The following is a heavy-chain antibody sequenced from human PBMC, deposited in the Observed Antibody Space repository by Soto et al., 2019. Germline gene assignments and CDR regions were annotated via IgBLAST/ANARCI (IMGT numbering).Heavy chain of an antibody. CDR2: IIYDGSNK. V-gene: IGHV3-30*04. CDR3: EAELVNTGYDGHDY. CDR1: GLTFSRYA. D-gene: IGHD5-12*01. Sequence: QVQLVESGGGVVQPGRSLRLSCAASGLTFSRYAMHWVRQAPGKGLEWVAVIIYDGSNKHYADSVQGRFTISRDNSKNTLYLQMNSLRAEDTAVYSCEAELVNTGYDGHDYWGHGTLVTVSS. J-gene: IGHJ4*01.